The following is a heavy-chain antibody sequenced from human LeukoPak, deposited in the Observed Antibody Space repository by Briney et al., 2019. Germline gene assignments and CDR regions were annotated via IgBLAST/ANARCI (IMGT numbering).Heavy chain of an antibody. CDR1: GFTFDDYA. J-gene: IGHJ4*02. CDR3: AKLSGYSYGYLDY. CDR2: ISWSSGSI. V-gene: IGHV3-9*01. D-gene: IGHD5-18*01. Sequence: PGGSLRLSCAASGFTFDDYAMHWVRQAPGMGLEWVSGISWSSGSIGYADSVRGRFTISRDNAKNSLYLQMNSLRPEDTALYYCAKLSGYSYGYLDYWGQGTLVTVSS.